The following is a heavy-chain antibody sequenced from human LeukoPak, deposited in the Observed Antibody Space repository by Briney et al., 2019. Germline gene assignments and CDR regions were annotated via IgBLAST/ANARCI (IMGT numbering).Heavy chain of an antibody. J-gene: IGHJ3*02. Sequence: GGSLRLSCAASGFTFSSYGMHWVRQAPGKGLEWVAVISYDGSNKYYADSVKGRFTISRDNSKNTLYLQMNSLRAEDTAVYYCAKAGYNWNYAFDIWGQGTMVTVSS. CDR1: GFTFSSYG. CDR3: AKAGYNWNYAFDI. V-gene: IGHV3-30*18. D-gene: IGHD1-7*01. CDR2: ISYDGSNK.